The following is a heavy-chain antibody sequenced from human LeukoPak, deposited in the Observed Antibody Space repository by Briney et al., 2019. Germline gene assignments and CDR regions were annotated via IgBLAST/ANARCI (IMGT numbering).Heavy chain of an antibody. CDR3: ARGRFSGPDDY. CDR1: GFTFGAYA. CDR2: IVGSGGDT. J-gene: IGHJ4*02. V-gene: IGHV3-23*01. D-gene: IGHD6-19*01. Sequence: PGGSLRLSCAASGFTFGAYAMSWVRQAPGKGLEWVSTIVGSGGDTYYADSVKGRFTISRDNSKNMVSLQMTSLGAEDTAVYYCARGRFSGPDDYWGQGTLVTVSS.